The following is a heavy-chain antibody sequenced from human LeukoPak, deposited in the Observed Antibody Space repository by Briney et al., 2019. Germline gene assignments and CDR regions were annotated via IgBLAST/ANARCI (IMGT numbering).Heavy chain of an antibody. CDR2: ISGSGGST. V-gene: IGHV3-23*01. CDR3: AKESRSGVIVVVITPFDY. Sequence: LAGGSLRLSCAASGFTFSSYAMSWVRQAPGKGLEWVSAISGSGGSTYYADSVKGRFTISRDNSKNTLYLQMNSLRAEDTAVYYSAKESRSGVIVVVITPFDYWGLGTLVTVSS. J-gene: IGHJ4*02. D-gene: IGHD3-22*01. CDR1: GFTFSSYA.